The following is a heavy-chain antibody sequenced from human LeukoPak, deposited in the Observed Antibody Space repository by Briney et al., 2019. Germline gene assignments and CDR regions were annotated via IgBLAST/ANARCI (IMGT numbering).Heavy chain of an antibody. CDR3: ARIYSASPYCFDY. V-gene: IGHV4-59*08. D-gene: IGHD5-12*01. J-gene: IGHJ4*02. CDR1: GGSISSYY. CDR2: IFYTGST. Sequence: SETLSLTCTVSGGSISSYYWSWIRQPPGTGLEWIGNIFYTGSTKYSPSLESRVTLSVDTPKNQFSLKLTSVTAADTAVYYCARIYSASPYCFDYWGQGTLVTVSS.